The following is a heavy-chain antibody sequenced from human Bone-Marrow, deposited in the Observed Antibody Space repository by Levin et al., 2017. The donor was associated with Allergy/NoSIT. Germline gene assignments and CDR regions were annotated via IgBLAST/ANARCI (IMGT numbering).Heavy chain of an antibody. Sequence: GGSLRLSCAASGFTFSDYYMSWIRQAPGKGLEWVSYISSSSSYTNYADSVKGRFTISRDNAKNSLYLQMNSLRAEDTAVYYCARDSSGRYGDPQYYFDYWGQGTLVTVSS. CDR3: ARDSSGRYGDPQYYFDY. D-gene: IGHD4-17*01. CDR2: ISSSSSYT. CDR1: GFTFSDYY. V-gene: IGHV3-11*05. J-gene: IGHJ4*02.